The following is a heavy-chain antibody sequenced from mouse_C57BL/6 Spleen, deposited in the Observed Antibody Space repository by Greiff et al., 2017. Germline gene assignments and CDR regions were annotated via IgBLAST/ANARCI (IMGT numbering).Heavy chain of an antibody. J-gene: IGHJ4*01. Sequence: QVQLKQSGAELVKPGASVKISCKASGYAFSSYWMNWVKQRPGKGLEWIGQIYPGDGDTNYNGQFKGKATLTADKSSSTAYMQLSSLTSEDSAVYFCAPIYYGNYPYAMDYWGQGTSVTVSS. CDR2: IYPGDGDT. CDR1: GYAFSSYW. D-gene: IGHD2-1*01. CDR3: APIYYGNYPYAMDY. V-gene: IGHV1-80*01.